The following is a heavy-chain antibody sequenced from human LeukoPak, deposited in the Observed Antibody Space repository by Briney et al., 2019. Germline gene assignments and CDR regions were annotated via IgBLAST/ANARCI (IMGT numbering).Heavy chain of an antibody. D-gene: IGHD1-26*01. V-gene: IGHV4-39*01. J-gene: IGHJ4*02. CDR2: MYYSGTT. Sequence: SETLSLTCTVSGASIRTSSYYWGWIRQPPGKGLAWIGNMYYSGTTDYNRSLKSRVTISADTSKNQFSLKLSSVTAADTAVYYCARGGVNFSGSYYYFEYWGQGSLVTVSS. CDR1: GASIRTSSYY. CDR3: ARGGVNFSGSYYYFEY.